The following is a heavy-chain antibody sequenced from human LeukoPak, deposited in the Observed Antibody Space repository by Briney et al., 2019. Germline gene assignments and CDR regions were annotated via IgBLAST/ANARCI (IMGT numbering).Heavy chain of an antibody. Sequence: GGSPRLSCAASGFTFSNYAMSWARQAPGKGLEWVSAISGSGGSTYYADSVKGRFTISRDNAKNSLYLQMNSLRAEDTALYYCAREREDGYNYEYFDYWGQGALVTVSS. CDR1: GFTFSNYA. V-gene: IGHV3-23*01. CDR3: AREREDGYNYEYFDY. J-gene: IGHJ4*02. CDR2: ISGSGGST. D-gene: IGHD5-24*01.